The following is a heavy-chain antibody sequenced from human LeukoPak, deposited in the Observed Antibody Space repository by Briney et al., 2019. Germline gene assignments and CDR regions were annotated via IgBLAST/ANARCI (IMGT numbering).Heavy chain of an antibody. D-gene: IGHD6-13*01. CDR3: AREVAAAGKIELDY. CDR1: GYTFTGYY. Sequence: GASVKVSCKASGYTFTGYYMHWVRQAPGQGLEWMGWINPNSGGTNYAQKFQGRVTMTRDTSISTAYMELSRLRSDDTAVYYCAREVAAAGKIELDYWGQGTLATVSS. CDR2: INPNSGGT. V-gene: IGHV1-2*02. J-gene: IGHJ4*02.